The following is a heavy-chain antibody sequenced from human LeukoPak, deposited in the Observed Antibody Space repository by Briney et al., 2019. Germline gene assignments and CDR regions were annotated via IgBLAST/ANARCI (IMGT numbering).Heavy chain of an antibody. J-gene: IGHJ4*02. CDR3: ANATDPGYCSGGSWSPPDS. D-gene: IGHD2-15*01. CDR1: GFTFSSYA. CDR2: ISGSGGST. V-gene: IGHV3-23*01. Sequence: GGSLRLSCAASGFTFSSYAMSWVRQAPGKGLEWVSAISGSGGSTYYADSVKGRFTISRDNSKNTLYLQMNNLRAENTTVYDCANATDPGYCSGGSWSPPDSRGQGNLVTVSS.